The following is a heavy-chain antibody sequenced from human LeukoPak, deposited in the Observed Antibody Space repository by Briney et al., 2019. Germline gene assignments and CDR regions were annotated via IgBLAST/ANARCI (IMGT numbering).Heavy chain of an antibody. CDR1: GDSVSSKSAA. J-gene: IGHJ4*02. Sequence: SQTLSLTCAISGDSVSSKSAAWNWIRQSPSRGLEWLGRTYYRSKWYSYSAVSVKSRIIINPDTSKNQFSLQLNSVTPEDTADCARGPGALLHWGQGILVTVS. V-gene: IGHV6-1*01. CDR3: ARGPGALLH. D-gene: IGHD3-10*01. CDR2: TYYRSKWYS.